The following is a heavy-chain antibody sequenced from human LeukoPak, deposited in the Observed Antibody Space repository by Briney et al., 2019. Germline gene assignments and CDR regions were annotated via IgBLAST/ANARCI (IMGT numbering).Heavy chain of an antibody. D-gene: IGHD6-13*01. J-gene: IGHJ6*02. CDR1: GGSISSYY. Sequence: KPSETLSLTCTVSGGSISSYYWSWIRQPPGKGLEWIGYIYYSGSTNSVSTNYNPSLKSRVTISVDTSKNQFSLKLSSVTAADTAVYYCARDYLAAAGTHYYYGMDVWGQGTTVTVSS. CDR3: ARDYLAAAGTHYYYGMDV. CDR2: IYYSGSTNSVST. V-gene: IGHV4-59*01.